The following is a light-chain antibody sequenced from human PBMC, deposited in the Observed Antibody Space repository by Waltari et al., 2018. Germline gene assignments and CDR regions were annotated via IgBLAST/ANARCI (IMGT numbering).Light chain of an antibody. CDR2: AIS. V-gene: IGKV1-39*01. J-gene: IGKJ2*01. Sequence: DIQLTQSPSSLSASVGARVTITCRASESISSYFNWYQQKPGKTPDLLIYAISNLQSGVPSRFSGSASRADFTLTISSLQPEDFATYYCQQSYSPPYTFGQGTKLEIK. CDR3: QQSYSPPYT. CDR1: ESISSY.